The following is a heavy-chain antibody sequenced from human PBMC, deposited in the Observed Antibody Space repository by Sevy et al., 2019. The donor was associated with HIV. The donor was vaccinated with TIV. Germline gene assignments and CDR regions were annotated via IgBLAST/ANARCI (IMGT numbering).Heavy chain of an antibody. V-gene: IGHV4-59*01. Sequence: SETLSLTCTVSGGSISSYYWSWIRQPPGKGLEWIGYIYYSGSTNYNPSLKSRVTISVDTSKNQFSLKLSSVTAADTAVYYCARSTNYGSGSSFDYWGQGTLVTVSS. CDR3: ARSTNYGSGSSFDY. J-gene: IGHJ4*02. CDR1: GGSISSYY. CDR2: IYYSGST. D-gene: IGHD3-10*01.